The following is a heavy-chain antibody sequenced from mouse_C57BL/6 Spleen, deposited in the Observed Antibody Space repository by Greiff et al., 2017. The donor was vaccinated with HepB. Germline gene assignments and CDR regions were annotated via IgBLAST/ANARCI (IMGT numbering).Heavy chain of an antibody. CDR3: AYDYDVGVLLGY. J-gene: IGHJ2*01. CDR1: GYTFTDYY. CDR2: INPNNGGT. D-gene: IGHD2-4*01. V-gene: IGHV1-26*01. Sequence: VQLQQSGPELVKPGASVKISCKASGYTFTDYYMNWVKQSHGKSLEWIGDINPNNGGTSYNQKFKGKATLTVDKSSSTAYMELRSLTSEDSAVYYCAYDYDVGVLLGYWGQGTTLTVSS.